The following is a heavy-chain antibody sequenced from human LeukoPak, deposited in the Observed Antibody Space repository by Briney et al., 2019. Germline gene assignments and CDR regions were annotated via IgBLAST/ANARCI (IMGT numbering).Heavy chain of an antibody. J-gene: IGHJ4*02. CDR2: ISAYNGNT. CDR3: ARVPDFNDYSNYALGY. V-gene: IGHV1-18*01. D-gene: IGHD4-11*01. CDR1: GGTFSSYA. Sequence: GASVKVSRKASGGTFSSYAISWVRQAPGQGLEWMGWISAYNGNTNYAQKLRGRVTMTTDTSTSTAYMELRSLRSDDTAVYYCARVPDFNDYSNYALGYWGQGTLVTVSS.